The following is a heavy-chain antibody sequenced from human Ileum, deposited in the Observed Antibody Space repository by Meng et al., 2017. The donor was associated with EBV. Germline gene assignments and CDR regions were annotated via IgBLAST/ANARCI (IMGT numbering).Heavy chain of an antibody. CDR2: VNYNGDS. Sequence: LQQAGPGPVKPSETLSLTCTVSGASVTSSGYYWSWRRQPPGKGLEWLGYVNYNGDSTYNPPLKSRVTIFIDTSTKQFYLNLTSAIAADTAIYYCARDLGGGGAFDYWGQGTLVTVSS. CDR3: ARDLGGGGAFDY. CDR1: GASVTSSGYY. J-gene: IGHJ4*02. D-gene: IGHD3-16*01. V-gene: IGHV4-61*08.